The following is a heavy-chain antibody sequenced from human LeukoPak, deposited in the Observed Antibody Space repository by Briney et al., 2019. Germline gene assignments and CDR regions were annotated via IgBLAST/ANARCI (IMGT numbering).Heavy chain of an antibody. J-gene: IGHJ5*02. CDR1: GFTFSVYW. V-gene: IGHV3-74*01. Sequence: GGSLRLSCAASGFTFSVYWMHWVRQAPGRGLVWVSLINSDGSSTRCADSVKGRFTISRDNAKNTLYLQMNSLRAEDTAVYYCARGKAVAGTFSWFDPWGQGTLVTVSS. CDR3: ARGKAVAGTFSWFDP. D-gene: IGHD6-19*01. CDR2: INSDGSST.